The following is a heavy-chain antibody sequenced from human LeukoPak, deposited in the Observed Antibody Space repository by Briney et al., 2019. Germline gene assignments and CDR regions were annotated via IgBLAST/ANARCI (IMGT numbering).Heavy chain of an antibody. CDR3: ARVQALMVRGVMDGMDV. Sequence: GESLKISCKGSGYSFTSYWIGWVRQMPGKGLEWMGIIYPGDSDTRYSPSFQGQVTISADKSINTAYLQWSSLKASDTAMYYCARVQALMVRGVMDGMDVWGQGTTVTVSS. V-gene: IGHV5-51*01. D-gene: IGHD3-10*01. J-gene: IGHJ6*02. CDR1: GYSFTSYW. CDR2: IYPGDSDT.